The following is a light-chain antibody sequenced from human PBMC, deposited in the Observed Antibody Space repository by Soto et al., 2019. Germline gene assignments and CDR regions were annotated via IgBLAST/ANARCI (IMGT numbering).Light chain of an antibody. V-gene: IGKV1-39*01. J-gene: IGKJ3*01. CDR1: QSISSY. Sequence: DIQMTQSPSSLSASVGDRVTITCRASQSISSYLNWYQQKPGKAPKLLIYAASSLQSGVPSRFSGSGSGQDFNLTISSLQPEDFATYYCQQSYSTPPVNFGTGTKVDI. CDR2: AAS. CDR3: QQSYSTPPVN.